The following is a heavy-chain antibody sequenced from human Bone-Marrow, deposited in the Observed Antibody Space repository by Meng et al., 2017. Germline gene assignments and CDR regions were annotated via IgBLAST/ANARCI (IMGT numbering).Heavy chain of an antibody. CDR1: GGSISSSSYY. V-gene: IGHV4-39*07. CDR2: IYYSGST. J-gene: IGHJ4*02. Sequence: ETLSLTCTVSGGSISSSSYYWGWIRQPPGKGLEWIGSIYYSGSTYYNPSLKSRVTISVDTSKNQFSLKLSSVTAADTAVYYCASGGYSGSYYPFDYWGQGTLVTVSS. D-gene: IGHD1-26*01. CDR3: ASGGYSGSYYPFDY.